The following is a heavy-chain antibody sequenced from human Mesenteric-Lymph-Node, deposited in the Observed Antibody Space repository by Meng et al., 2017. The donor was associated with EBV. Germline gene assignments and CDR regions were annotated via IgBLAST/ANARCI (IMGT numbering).Heavy chain of an antibody. V-gene: IGHV4-34*01. Sequence: QVQLQQWGAGLLTPSETLSLTRAVDVGSFSGYYWSWLRQPPGKGLEWIGEINHSGSTNYNPSLKSRVTISVDTSKNQFSLKLSSVTAADTAVYYCARAYCSGGSCYPGGDYFDYWGQGTLVTVSS. CDR3: ARAYCSGGSCYPGGDYFDY. J-gene: IGHJ4*02. CDR1: VGSFSGYY. D-gene: IGHD2-15*01. CDR2: INHSGST.